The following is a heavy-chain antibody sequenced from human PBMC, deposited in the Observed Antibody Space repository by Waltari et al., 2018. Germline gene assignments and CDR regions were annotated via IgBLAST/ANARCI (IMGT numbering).Heavy chain of an antibody. V-gene: IGHV4-34*01. CDR1: GASYSAYY. CDR2: IRHPGNT. Sequence: QVQLQQWGAGLFKPSETLSHTCSVCGASYSAYYWGWVRHVPGKGLGCIGQIRHPGNTNYNPSLQSRVAISIDTSRNQFSLRVFSVTAADTGLYFCTRGGNYDFWSHSPFVDPWGQGTQVTVSS. J-gene: IGHJ5*02. CDR3: TRGGNYDFWSHSPFVDP. D-gene: IGHD3-3*01.